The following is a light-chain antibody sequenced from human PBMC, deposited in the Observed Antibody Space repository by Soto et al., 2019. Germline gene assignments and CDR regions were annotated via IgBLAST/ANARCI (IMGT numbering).Light chain of an antibody. Sequence: DIVMTQSPDSLAVSLGERATINCKSSQSVLHNSNNRNYLAWYQQKPGQPPKLLIYWASARESGVPDRFSGSGSGTDFTLSISSLQAEDVAVYYCQQYYSSLTFGGGTKVEIK. J-gene: IGKJ4*01. V-gene: IGKV4-1*01. CDR1: QSVLHNSNNRNY. CDR2: WAS. CDR3: QQYYSSLT.